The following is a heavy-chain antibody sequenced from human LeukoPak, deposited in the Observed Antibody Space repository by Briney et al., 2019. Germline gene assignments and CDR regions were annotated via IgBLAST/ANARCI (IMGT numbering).Heavy chain of an antibody. CDR2: ISYDGSNK. J-gene: IGHJ6*03. V-gene: IGHV3-30*04. D-gene: IGHD2-15*01. CDR3: ARVYSRFNYYYYMDV. CDR1: GFTFSGSA. Sequence: GGSLRLSCEASGFTFSGSAMHWVRQAPGKGLEWVAVISYDGSNKYYADSVKGRFTISRDNSKNTLYLQMNSLRAEDTAVYYCARVYSRFNYYYYMDVWGKGTTVTVSS.